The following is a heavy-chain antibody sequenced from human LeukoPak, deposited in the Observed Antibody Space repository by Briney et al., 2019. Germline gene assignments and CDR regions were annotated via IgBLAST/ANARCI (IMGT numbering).Heavy chain of an antibody. CDR3: ARVYSGSYYADYYYYYMDV. CDR2: ISAYNGNT. Sequence: ASVKVSCKASGYTFTSYGISWVRQAPGQGLEWMGWISAYNGNTNYAQKLQGRVTMTTDTSTSTAYMELRSLRSDDTAMYYCARVYSGSYYADYYYYYMDVWGKGTTVTVSS. D-gene: IGHD1-26*01. CDR1: GYTFTSYG. J-gene: IGHJ6*03. V-gene: IGHV1-18*01.